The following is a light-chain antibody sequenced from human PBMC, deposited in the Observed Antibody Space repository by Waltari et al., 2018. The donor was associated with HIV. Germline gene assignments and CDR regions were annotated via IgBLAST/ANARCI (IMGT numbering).Light chain of an antibody. CDR3: QAWGSSTSGV. Sequence: SYEVTQPPSVAVSPGQTASITCSGYELGDKYTCWYQQKPGQSPLLVIYQDNKVPSGIPWRFSGSSSGHKATLTISGTLPMDEADYYCQAWGSSTSGVFGTGTKLTVL. CDR1: ELGDKY. J-gene: IGLJ3*02. V-gene: IGLV3-1*01. CDR2: QDN.